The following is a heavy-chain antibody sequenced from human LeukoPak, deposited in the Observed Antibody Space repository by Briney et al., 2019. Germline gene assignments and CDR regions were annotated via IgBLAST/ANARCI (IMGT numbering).Heavy chain of an antibody. CDR2: IRYGGSNK. Sequence: GGSLRLSCAASGFTFSTYGMNWVRQAPGKGLEWVAFIRYGGSNKYYADSVKGRFTISRDNSKNTLFLQMNSLRAEDTAVYYCARDFRYEGDYWGQGTLVTVSS. D-gene: IGHD5-12*01. J-gene: IGHJ4*02. CDR3: ARDFRYEGDY. V-gene: IGHV3-30*02. CDR1: GFTFSTYG.